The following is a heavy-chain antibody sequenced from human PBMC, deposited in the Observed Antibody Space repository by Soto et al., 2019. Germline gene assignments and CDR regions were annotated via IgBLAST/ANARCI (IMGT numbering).Heavy chain of an antibody. CDR3: ARSLPHIAAAGPYYYYYGMDV. J-gene: IGHJ6*02. V-gene: IGHV2-70*01. CDR2: IDWDDDK. CDR1: WFSLSTSGMC. Sequence: ESGPTLVNPTQTLTLTCTSPWFSLSTSGMCVSWIRQPPGKALEWLALIDWDDDKYYSTSLKTRLTISKDTSKNQVVLTMTNMDPVDTATYYCARSLPHIAAAGPYYYYYGMDVWGQGTTVTVS. D-gene: IGHD6-13*01.